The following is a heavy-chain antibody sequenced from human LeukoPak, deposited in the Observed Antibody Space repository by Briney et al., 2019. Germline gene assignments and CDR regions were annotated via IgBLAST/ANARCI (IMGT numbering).Heavy chain of an antibody. D-gene: IGHD1-26*01. CDR3: AKKTIVGATVDAFDI. Sequence: GGSLRLSCAASGFTFSRHGMHWVRQAPGKGLEWVAFIRYDGSDKYYADSVKGRFTISRDNSENTLYLQMNSLRPEDTAVYYCAKKTIVGATVDAFDIWGQGTMVTVSS. J-gene: IGHJ3*02. CDR1: GFTFSRHG. V-gene: IGHV3-30*02. CDR2: IRYDGSDK.